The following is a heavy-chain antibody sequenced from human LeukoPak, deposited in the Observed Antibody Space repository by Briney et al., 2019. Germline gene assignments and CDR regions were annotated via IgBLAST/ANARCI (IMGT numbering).Heavy chain of an antibody. V-gene: IGHV3-30*04. Sequence: GGSLRLSCAASGFTFSSYSMHWVRQASGKALEWVAVISYDGRNKYYADSVKGRFTISRDNSKNTLYLQMNSLRVEDTAVYYCASDDSSSSSWYIVGDYWGQGTLVTVSS. CDR2: ISYDGRNK. CDR1: GFTFSSYS. CDR3: ASDDSSSSSWYIVGDY. D-gene: IGHD6-13*01. J-gene: IGHJ4*02.